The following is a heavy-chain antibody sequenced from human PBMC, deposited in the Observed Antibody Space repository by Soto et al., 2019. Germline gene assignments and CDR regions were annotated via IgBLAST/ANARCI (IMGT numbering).Heavy chain of an antibody. J-gene: IGHJ6*02. CDR2: ISAHNGNT. V-gene: IGHV1-18*01. CDR3: ARDDDTTMAGTATTYYYYYGMDV. D-gene: IGHD5-18*01. Sequence: QVQLVQSGGEVKKPGASVKVSCKASGYTFTSYGISWVRQAPGQGLEWMGWISAHNGNTNYAQRLQGRVTMTTDTSTSTAYMELRSLRSYYTDVYYCARDDDTTMAGTATTYYYYYGMDVWGQGTTVTVSS. CDR1: GYTFTSYG.